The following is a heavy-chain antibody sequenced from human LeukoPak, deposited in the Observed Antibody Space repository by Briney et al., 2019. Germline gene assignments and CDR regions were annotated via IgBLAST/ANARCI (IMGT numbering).Heavy chain of an antibody. CDR3: ARDEGVIVVVTPYYFDY. V-gene: IGHV1-8*01. CDR1: GYTFTSYD. CDR2: MNPNSGNT. J-gene: IGHJ4*02. D-gene: IGHD2-21*02. Sequence: GASVKVSCKASGYTFTSYDINWVRQATGQGLEWMGWMNPNSGNTGYAQKFQGRVTMARNTSISTAYMELSSLRSEDTAVYYCARDEGVIVVVTPYYFDYWGQGTLVTVSS.